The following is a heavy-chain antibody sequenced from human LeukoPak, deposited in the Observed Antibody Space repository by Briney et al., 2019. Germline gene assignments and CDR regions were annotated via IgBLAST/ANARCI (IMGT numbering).Heavy chain of an antibody. D-gene: IGHD5-18*01. J-gene: IGHJ4*02. CDR1: GGTFSSYA. CDR2: IIPILGIA. Sequence: SVKVSCKASGGTFSSYAISWVRQAPGQGLEWVGRIIPILGIANYAQKFQGRVTITADKSTSTAYMELSSLRSEDTAVYYCAREAVDTAMVFDYWGQGTLVTVSS. CDR3: AREAVDTAMVFDY. V-gene: IGHV1-69*04.